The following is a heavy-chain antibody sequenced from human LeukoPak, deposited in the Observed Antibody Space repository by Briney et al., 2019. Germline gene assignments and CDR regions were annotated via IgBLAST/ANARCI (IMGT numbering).Heavy chain of an antibody. CDR3: ARLWGVDTAMATY. J-gene: IGHJ4*02. D-gene: IGHD5-18*01. Sequence: SETLSLTCTVSGGSISSYYWSWIRQPPGKGLEWIGYIYYSGSTYYNPSLKSRVTISVDTSKNQFSLKLSSVTAADTAVYYCARLWGVDTAMATYWGQGTLVTVSS. CDR1: GGSISSYY. V-gene: IGHV4-59*08. CDR2: IYYSGST.